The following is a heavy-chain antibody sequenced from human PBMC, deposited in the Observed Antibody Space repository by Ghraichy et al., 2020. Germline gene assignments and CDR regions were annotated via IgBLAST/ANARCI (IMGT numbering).Heavy chain of an antibody. CDR1: GYTLTELS. Sequence: ASVKVSCKVSGYTLTELSMHWVRQAPGKGLEWMGGFDPEDGETIYAQKFQGRVTTTEDTSTDTAYMELSSLRSEDTAVYYCATSRYGSGSNYYYYGMDVWGQGTTVTVSS. V-gene: IGHV1-24*01. CDR3: ATSRYGSGSNYYYYGMDV. D-gene: IGHD3-10*01. CDR2: FDPEDGET. J-gene: IGHJ6*02.